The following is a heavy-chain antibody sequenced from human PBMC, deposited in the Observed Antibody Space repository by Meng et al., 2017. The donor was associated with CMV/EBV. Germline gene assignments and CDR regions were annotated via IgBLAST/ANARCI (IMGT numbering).Heavy chain of an antibody. CDR3: ARGGYYYNSSGYYYDFDD. D-gene: IGHD3-22*01. CDR1: GGSISSYY. J-gene: IGHJ4*02. CDR2: IYTSGST. V-gene: IGHV4-4*07. Sequence: QVQLQESGPGLVKPSGXLSLTCPVAGGSISSYYWSWIRQPAGKGLEWIGRIYTSGSTNYNPSLKSRVTMSVDTSKNQFSLKLSSVTAADTAVYYCARGGYYYNSSGYYYDFDDWGQGTLGTVSS.